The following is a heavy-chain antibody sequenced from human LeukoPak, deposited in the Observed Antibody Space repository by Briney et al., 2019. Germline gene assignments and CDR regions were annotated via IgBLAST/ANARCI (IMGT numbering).Heavy chain of an antibody. D-gene: IGHD3-3*01. CDR2: ISHSGSN. V-gene: IGHV4-34*01. Sequence: SETLTLTCAVYGGSFSGYYWSWIRQPPGKGREWIGEISHSGSNKYNPSLKSRVTISVDTSKNQFSLKLSSVTAADTAVYYCARYSGYHNYYYYYYMDVWGKGTTVTVSS. CDR1: GGSFSGYY. J-gene: IGHJ6*03. CDR3: ARYSGYHNYYYYYYMDV.